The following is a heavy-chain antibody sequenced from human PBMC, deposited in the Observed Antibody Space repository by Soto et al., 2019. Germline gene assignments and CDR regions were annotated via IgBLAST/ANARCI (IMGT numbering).Heavy chain of an antibody. D-gene: IGHD3-16*01. Sequence: ASVKVSCKASGYTFTGYYMHWVRQAPGQGLEWMGWINPNSGGTNYAQKFQGWVTMTRDTSISTAYMELSSLRSEDTAVYYCASFPLPSRRWGIEVDYWGQGTLVTVSS. CDR1: GYTFTGYY. V-gene: IGHV1-2*04. CDR3: ASFPLPSRRWGIEVDY. J-gene: IGHJ4*02. CDR2: INPNSGGT.